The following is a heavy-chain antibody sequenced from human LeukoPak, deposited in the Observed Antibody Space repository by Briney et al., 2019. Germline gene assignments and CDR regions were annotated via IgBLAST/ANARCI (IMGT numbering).Heavy chain of an antibody. CDR1: Y. V-gene: IGHV4-4*07. D-gene: IGHD3-9*01. Sequence: YXXXIRQPAGXXXEXIGRIYTSWSTNYNPSLKSRVTMSVDTSKNQFSLKLSSVTAADTAVYYCARAGLDILTGYFDYWGQGTLVTVSS. J-gene: IGHJ4*02. CDR2: IYTSWST. CDR3: ARAGLDILTGYFDY.